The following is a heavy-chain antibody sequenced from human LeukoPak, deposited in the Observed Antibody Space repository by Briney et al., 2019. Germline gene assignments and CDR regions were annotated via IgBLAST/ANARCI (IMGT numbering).Heavy chain of an antibody. CDR2: MHHSGRT. CDR3: ARAQEGCSRASCYLEP. Sequence: GSLRLSCAASGFTFSSYWMHWVRQPPGKGLEWIGEMHHSGRTNYNPSLKSRITISVDKSKNQVFLRLNSVAAADTALYYCARAQEGCSRASCYLEPWGQGTLVTVSS. D-gene: IGHD2-2*01. J-gene: IGHJ5*02. V-gene: IGHV4-4*02. CDR1: GFTFSSYW.